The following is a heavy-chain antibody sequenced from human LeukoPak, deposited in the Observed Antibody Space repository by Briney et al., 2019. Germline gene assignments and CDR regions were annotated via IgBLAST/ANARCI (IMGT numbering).Heavy chain of an antibody. CDR3: AGSGGWFDP. CDR1: GGSFSGYY. Sequence: SESLSLTCAVYGGSFSGYYWSWIRQPPGKGLEWIGEINHSGSTNYNPSLKSRVTISVDTSKNQFSLKLSSVTAADTAVYYCAGSGGWFDPWGQGTLVTVSS. J-gene: IGHJ5*02. CDR2: INHSGST. D-gene: IGHD2-15*01. V-gene: IGHV4-34*01.